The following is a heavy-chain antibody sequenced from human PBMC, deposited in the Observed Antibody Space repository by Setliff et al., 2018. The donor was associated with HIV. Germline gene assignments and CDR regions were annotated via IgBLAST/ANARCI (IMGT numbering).Heavy chain of an antibody. D-gene: IGHD3-16*01. J-gene: IGHJ5*01. V-gene: IGHV4-39*07. CDR3: ARGGAVSADFDS. Sequence: PSETLSLTCTVSGGSIRTGAYYWGWIRQPPGKGLEWIGSIYYDGRTFYKPFLKSRLTISVDTSKNQFSLSLNSATAADTAVYFCARGGAVSADFDSWGQGTLVTVAS. CDR1: GGSIRTGAYY. CDR2: IYYDGRT.